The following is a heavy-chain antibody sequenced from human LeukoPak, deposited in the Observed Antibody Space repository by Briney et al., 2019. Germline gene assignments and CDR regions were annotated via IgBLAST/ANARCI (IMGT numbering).Heavy chain of an antibody. D-gene: IGHD3-22*01. J-gene: IGHJ6*03. CDR1: GFTFSSYA. Sequence: GGSLRLSCAASGFTFSSYAMSWVRQAPGKGLEWVSAISGSGGSTYYADSVKGRFTISRDNSKNTLYLQMNSLRAEDTAVYYCAKGDDSSGYYYQRVWVYYYYYMDVWGKGTTVTVSS. CDR2: ISGSGGST. V-gene: IGHV3-23*01. CDR3: AKGDDSSGYYYQRVWVYYYYYMDV.